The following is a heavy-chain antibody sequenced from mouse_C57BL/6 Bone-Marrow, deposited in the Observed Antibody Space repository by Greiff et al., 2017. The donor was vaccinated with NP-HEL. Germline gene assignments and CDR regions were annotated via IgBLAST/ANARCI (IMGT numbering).Heavy chain of an antibody. J-gene: IGHJ3*01. V-gene: IGHV5-15*01. Sequence: EVKLMESGGGLVQPGGSLKLSCAASGFTFSDYGMAWVRQAPRKGPEWVAFISNLAYSIYYADTVTGRFTISRENAKNTLYLEMSSLRSEDTAMYYCARGGYYGSSFWFAYWGQGTLVAVSA. CDR2: ISNLAYSI. D-gene: IGHD1-1*01. CDR1: GFTFSDYG. CDR3: ARGGYYGSSFWFAY.